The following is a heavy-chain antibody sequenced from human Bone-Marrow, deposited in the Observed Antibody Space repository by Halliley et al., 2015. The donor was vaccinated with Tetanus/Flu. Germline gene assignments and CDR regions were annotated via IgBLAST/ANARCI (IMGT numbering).Heavy chain of an antibody. CDR1: GFSLNVYA. Sequence: SLRLSCVVSGFSLNVYAISWVRQAPGTGLEWAADITSGGATSYADSMRGRFTISRDTAKNSVFLQMNSLRVEDTATYYCARVLAARRKGGFDPWGRGTLVTVSS. V-gene: IGHV3-48*03. J-gene: IGHJ5*01. CDR2: ITSGGAT. CDR3: ARVLAARRKGGFDP. D-gene: IGHD6-6*01.